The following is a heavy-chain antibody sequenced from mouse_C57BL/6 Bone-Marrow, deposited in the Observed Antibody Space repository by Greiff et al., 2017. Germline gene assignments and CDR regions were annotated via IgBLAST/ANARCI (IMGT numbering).Heavy chain of an antibody. CDR3: ARHSDY. CDR1: GFTFSSYT. Sequence: EVQLVESGEGLVKPGGSLKLSCAASGFTFSSYTMSWVRQTPEKRLEWVATISGGGGNTYYPDSVKGRFTISRDNAKNTLYLQMSSLRSEDTALYYCARHSDYWGQGTTITVSS. J-gene: IGHJ2*01. V-gene: IGHV5-9*01. CDR2: ISGGGGNT.